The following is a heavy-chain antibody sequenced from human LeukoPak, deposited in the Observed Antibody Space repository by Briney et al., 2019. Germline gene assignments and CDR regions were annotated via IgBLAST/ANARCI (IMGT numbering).Heavy chain of an antibody. CDR2: IYYSGST. CDR3: ARSSPAGIAAARYNWYFDL. D-gene: IGHD6-13*01. Sequence: SETLSLTCTVSGGSISSYYWSWIRQPPGKGLEWIGYIYYSGSTNYNPSLKSRVTISVDTSKNQFSLKLSSVTAADTAVYYCARSSPAGIAAARYNWYFDLWGRGTLVTVSS. J-gene: IGHJ2*01. V-gene: IGHV4-59*08. CDR1: GGSISSYY.